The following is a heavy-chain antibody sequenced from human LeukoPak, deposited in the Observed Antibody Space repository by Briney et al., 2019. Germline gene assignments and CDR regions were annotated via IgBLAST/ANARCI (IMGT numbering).Heavy chain of an antibody. CDR3: ARGGYSSRWYQLYYYYGMDV. V-gene: IGHV1-8*01. J-gene: IGHJ6*01. CDR2: MNPNSGNT. Sequence: ASVKVSCKASGYTFTSYDINWVRQATGQGLEWMGWMNPNSGNTGYAQKVQGRVTMTRNTSISTAYMELSSLRSEDTAVYYCARGGYSSRWYQLYYYYGMDVWGPGTTVTVSS. D-gene: IGHD6-13*01. CDR1: GYTFTSYD.